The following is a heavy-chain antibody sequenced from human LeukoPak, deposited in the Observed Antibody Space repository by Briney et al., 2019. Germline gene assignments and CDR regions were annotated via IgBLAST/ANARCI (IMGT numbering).Heavy chain of an antibody. CDR2: ISAGNDRT. J-gene: IGHJ4*02. Sequence: GGSLRLSCAASGFTFSDYYMSWIRQAPGKGLEWVSGISAGNDRTYYADSVKGRFTISRDNSKNTLYLQMNSLRAEDTAVYYCAIPPGARDWGQGTLVTVSS. CDR3: AIPPGARD. D-gene: IGHD1-26*01. CDR1: GFTFSDYY. V-gene: IGHV3-23*01.